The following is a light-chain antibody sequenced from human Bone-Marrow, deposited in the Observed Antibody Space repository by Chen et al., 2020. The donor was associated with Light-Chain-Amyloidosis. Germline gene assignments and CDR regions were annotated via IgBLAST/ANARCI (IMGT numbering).Light chain of an antibody. CDR1: SSDIGNYKY. Sequence: QSALTQPASVSGSPGQSITISCTGTSSDIGNYKYVSWYQQHPGKAPKLMIYEVSNRPSGVSSRFSGSKSGNTASLTISGLQAEDEADYYCSSYTTSSTWVFGGGTKLTVL. CDR3: SSYTTSSTWV. V-gene: IGLV2-14*01. CDR2: EVS. J-gene: IGLJ3*02.